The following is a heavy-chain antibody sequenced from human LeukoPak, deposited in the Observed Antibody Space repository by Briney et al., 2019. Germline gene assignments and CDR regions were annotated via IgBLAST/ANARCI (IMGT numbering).Heavy chain of an antibody. D-gene: IGHD1-26*01. Sequence: GGSLRLSCVASGFAFTNYGMMWVRQAPGKGLVWVSYINNDGRSTTYADSVKGRFTISRDNAKNTLYLQMNSLRDDDTAMYCCARNYNGMSYWGQGTLVIVSS. V-gene: IGHV3-74*01. CDR3: ARNYNGMSY. CDR2: INNDGRST. J-gene: IGHJ4*02. CDR1: GFAFTNYG.